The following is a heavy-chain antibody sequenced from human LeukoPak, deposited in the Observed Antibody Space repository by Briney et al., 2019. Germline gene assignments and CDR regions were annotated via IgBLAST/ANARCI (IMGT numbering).Heavy chain of an antibody. CDR2: ISSSSSYI. J-gene: IGHJ4*02. V-gene: IGHV3-21*01. CDR1: GFTFSSYS. CDR3: ARYRGYSGYERMDY. Sequence: PGGSLRLSCAASGFTFSSYSMNWVRQAPGKGLEWVSSISSSSSYIYYADSVKGRFTISRDNARNSLYLQMNSLRAEDTAVYYCARYRGYSGYERMDYWGQGTLVIVSS. D-gene: IGHD5-12*01.